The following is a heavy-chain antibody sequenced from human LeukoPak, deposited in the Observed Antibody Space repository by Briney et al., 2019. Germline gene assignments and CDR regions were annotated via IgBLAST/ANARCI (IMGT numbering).Heavy chain of an antibody. CDR3: ARVYYDILTGYDDAFDI. CDR1: GFTFSSYS. CDR2: ISSSSSYI. J-gene: IGHJ3*02. Sequence: GGSLRLSCAASGFTFSSYSMNWVRQAPGKGLEWVSSISSSSSYIYYADSVKGRFTISRDNAKNSLYLQMNSLRAEDTAVYYCARVYYDILTGYDDAFDIWGQGTMVTVSS. V-gene: IGHV3-21*01. D-gene: IGHD3-9*01.